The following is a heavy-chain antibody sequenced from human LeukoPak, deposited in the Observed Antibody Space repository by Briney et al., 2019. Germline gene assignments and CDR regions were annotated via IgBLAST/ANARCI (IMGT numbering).Heavy chain of an antibody. CDR2: MNPNSGNT. J-gene: IGHJ4*02. CDR1: GYTFTSYD. CDR3: ARGGWELLGEDY. D-gene: IGHD1-26*01. Sequence: ASVKVSCKASGYTFTSYDINWVRQATGQGLEWMGWMNPNSGNTGYAQKFQGRVTMTRNTSISTAYMELSSLRSEDTAVYYCARGGWELLGEDYWGQGTLVTVSS. V-gene: IGHV1-8*01.